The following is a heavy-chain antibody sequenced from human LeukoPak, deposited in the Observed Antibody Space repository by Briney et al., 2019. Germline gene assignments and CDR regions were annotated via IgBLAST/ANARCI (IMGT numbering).Heavy chain of an antibody. CDR3: ARVERDDILTGYGFDY. D-gene: IGHD3-9*01. CDR2: IIPIFGTA. CDR1: GGTFSSYA. V-gene: IGHV1-69*05. J-gene: IGHJ4*02. Sequence: ASVKVSCKASGGTFSSYAISWVRQAPGQGLEWMGRIIPIFGTANYAQKFQGRVTITTDESTSTAYMELSSLRSEDTAVYYCARVERDDILTGYGFDYWGQGTLVTVSS.